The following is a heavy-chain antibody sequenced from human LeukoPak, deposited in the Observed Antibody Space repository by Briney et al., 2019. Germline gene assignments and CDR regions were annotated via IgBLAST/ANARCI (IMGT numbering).Heavy chain of an antibody. CDR2: ISNDGSKK. Sequence: PGGSLRLSCAASGFIFSNYAMHWVRQAPGKGLEWVAIISNDGSKKYYADSVKGRFTLSRDNSKHTVYLQMNSLRGEDTAVYYCARDLGLGRGWYGGGYWGQGTLVTVSS. D-gene: IGHD6-19*01. J-gene: IGHJ4*02. CDR1: GFIFSNYA. V-gene: IGHV3-30-3*01. CDR3: ARDLGLGRGWYGGGY.